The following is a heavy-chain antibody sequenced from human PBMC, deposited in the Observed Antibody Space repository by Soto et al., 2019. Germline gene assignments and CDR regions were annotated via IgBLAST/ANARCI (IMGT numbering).Heavy chain of an antibody. J-gene: IGHJ4*02. D-gene: IGHD5-18*01. CDR2: ISDYNGNT. CDR3: ARDAAMALPDA. Sequence: QVQLVQSGAEVKKPGASVKVACKASGYTFTSYGIRWVRQDPGQGLEWMGWISDYNGNTKYAQKLQGRVTMTTDTSTSTASMELRSLRSDDTAVYYCARDAAMALPDAWGQGTLVTVSS. CDR1: GYTFTSYG. V-gene: IGHV1-18*01.